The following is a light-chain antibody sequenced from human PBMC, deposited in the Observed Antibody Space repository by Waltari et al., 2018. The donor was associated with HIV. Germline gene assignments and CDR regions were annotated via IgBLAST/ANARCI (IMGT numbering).Light chain of an antibody. Sequence: QSALTQPASVYGAPVQSTTIPCTGTSTYVGCYHYDSWYQQHPGKAPKLMIYDVTPRPSGVSDRFSGSKSGNTASLTISGLQAEDEADYYCSSYTKTLYVIFGGGTKLTVL. V-gene: IGLV2-14*03. CDR2: DVT. J-gene: IGLJ2*01. CDR1: STYVGCYHY. CDR3: SSYTKTLYVI.